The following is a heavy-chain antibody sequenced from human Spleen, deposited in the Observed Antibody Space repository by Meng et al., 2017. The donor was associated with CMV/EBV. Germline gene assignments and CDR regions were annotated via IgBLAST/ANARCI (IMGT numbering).Heavy chain of an antibody. Sequence: GSLRLSCTVSGASTSSYYWSWIRQSPGKGLEWIGYIYYSGSTSYNPSLKSRVTISIDTSRNRFSLKVNSVTAADTAVYYCARERGYYYDSSGYYPDQPWGMDVWGQGTTVTVSS. CDR3: ARERGYYYDSSGYYPDQPWGMDV. CDR2: IYYSGST. J-gene: IGHJ6*02. D-gene: IGHD3-22*01. CDR1: GASTSSYY. V-gene: IGHV4-59*12.